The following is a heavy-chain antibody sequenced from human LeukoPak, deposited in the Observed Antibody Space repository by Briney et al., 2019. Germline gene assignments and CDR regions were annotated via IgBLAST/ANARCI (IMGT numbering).Heavy chain of an antibody. J-gene: IGHJ4*02. V-gene: IGHV4-39*07. Sequence: SETLSLTCTVSGGSISSSSYYWGWIRQPPGTGLEWIGSIYYSGSTYYNPSLKSRVTISVDTSKNQFSLKLSSVTAADTAVYYCARLWTGYSDSSGYYYLDYWGQGTLVTVSS. CDR2: IYYSGST. CDR1: GGSISSSSYY. D-gene: IGHD3-22*01. CDR3: ARLWTGYSDSSGYYYLDY.